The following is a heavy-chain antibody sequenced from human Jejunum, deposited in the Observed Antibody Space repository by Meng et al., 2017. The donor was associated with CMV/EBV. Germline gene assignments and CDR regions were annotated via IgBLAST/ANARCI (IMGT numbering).Heavy chain of an antibody. CDR1: NSNYS. V-gene: IGHV4-39*07. Sequence: NSNYSWGWLRQPPGKGLEWIASIYSSGSSYYNPSLKSRVTISVDTSKNQFSLKLSSVTAADTAVYYCASSYDSSGYYDMSRYYFDYWGQGTLVTVSS. CDR2: IYSSGSS. J-gene: IGHJ4*02. CDR3: ASSYDSSGYYDMSRYYFDY. D-gene: IGHD3-22*01.